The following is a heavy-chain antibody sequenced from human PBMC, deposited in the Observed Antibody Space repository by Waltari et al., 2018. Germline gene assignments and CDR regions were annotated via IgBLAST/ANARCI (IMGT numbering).Heavy chain of an antibody. D-gene: IGHD6-19*01. CDR3: ARVIYSSGWNPIDC. CDR2: INPKTGGT. J-gene: IGHJ4*02. V-gene: IGHV1-2*02. Sequence: QVQLVQSGAEVKKPGDSVKVSCKASGYHLNASYKHWVRLAPGQGLEWMGWINPKTGGTRIAQKFQGRVTVTSDSSITTGYMELTSLRSDDTALYYCARVIYSSGWNPIDCWGQGTLVTVSS. CDR1: GYHLNASY.